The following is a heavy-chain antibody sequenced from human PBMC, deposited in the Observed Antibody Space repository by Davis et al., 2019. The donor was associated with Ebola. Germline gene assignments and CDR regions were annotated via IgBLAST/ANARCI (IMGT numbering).Heavy chain of an antibody. CDR2: ISYDGSNK. D-gene: IGHD5-12*01. V-gene: IGHV3-30*03. CDR1: GFTFSSYG. CDR3: ARYNSAYERADLDY. J-gene: IGHJ4*02. Sequence: PGGSLRLSCAASGFTFSSYGMHWVRQAPGKGLEWVAVISYDGSNKYYADSVKGRFTISRDNAKNMLYLQMDSLRVEDTAVYYCARYNSAYERADLDYWGQGTLVTVSS.